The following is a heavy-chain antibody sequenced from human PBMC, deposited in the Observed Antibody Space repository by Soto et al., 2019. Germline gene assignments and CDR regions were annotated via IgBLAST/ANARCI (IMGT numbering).Heavy chain of an antibody. CDR1: GGIFTASA. CDR2: VIPMFGTA. CDR3: ARDGGSGLGWFDP. D-gene: IGHD6-19*01. V-gene: IGHV1-69*01. J-gene: IGHJ5*02. Sequence: QVQLVQSGAEVRKPGSSVKVSCRSSGGIFTASAISWVRQAPGQGPEWMGGVIPMFGTANYPQRFQGRVTINADESTNTVYMQLSSLRSEDTAVYFCARDGGSGLGWFDPWGQGTLVTVSS.